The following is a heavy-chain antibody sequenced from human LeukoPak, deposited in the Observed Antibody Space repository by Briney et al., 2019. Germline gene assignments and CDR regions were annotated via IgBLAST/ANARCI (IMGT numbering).Heavy chain of an antibody. D-gene: IGHD6-19*01. Sequence: SVRVSCKASGFTFTSSAMQWVRQARGQRLEWIGWIVVGSGNTNYAQKFQERVTITRDMSTSTAYMELSSLRSEDTAVYYCAAADIAVADDAFDIWGQGTMVTVSS. CDR3: AAADIAVADDAFDI. J-gene: IGHJ3*02. CDR1: GFTFTSSA. V-gene: IGHV1-58*02. CDR2: IVVGSGNT.